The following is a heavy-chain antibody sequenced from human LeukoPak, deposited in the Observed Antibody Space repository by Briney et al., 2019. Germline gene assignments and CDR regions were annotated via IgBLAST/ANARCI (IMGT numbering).Heavy chain of an antibody. CDR2: IYYSGST. J-gene: IGHJ6*02. CDR3: ARHATRITIFGVVPDGMDV. V-gene: IGHV4-59*08. Sequence: SETLSLTCTVSGGSISSYYWSRIRQPPGKGLEWIGYIYYSGSTNYNPSLKSRVTISVDTSKNQFSLKLSSVTAADTAVYYCARHATRITIFGVVPDGMDVWGQGTTVTVSS. CDR1: GGSISSYY. D-gene: IGHD3-3*01.